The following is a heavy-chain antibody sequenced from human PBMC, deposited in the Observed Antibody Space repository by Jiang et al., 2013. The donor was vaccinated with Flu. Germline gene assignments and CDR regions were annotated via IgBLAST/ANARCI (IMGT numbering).Heavy chain of an antibody. J-gene: IGHJ4*02. CDR2: IFYLDST. Sequence: KPSETLSLTCTVSGGSVNNGNYYWSWIRQPPGQGLEWIGYIFYLDSTNYNPSLKSRVTISVDTSKNQFSLNLTSVTAADTAVYYCARTDFWSGYSVYWGQGTLVTVSS. V-gene: IGHV4-61*01. D-gene: IGHD3-3*01. CDR3: ARTDFWSGYSVY. CDR1: GGSVNNGNYY.